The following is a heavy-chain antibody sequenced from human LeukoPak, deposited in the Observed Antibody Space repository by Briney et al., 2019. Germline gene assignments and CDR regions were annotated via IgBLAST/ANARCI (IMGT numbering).Heavy chain of an antibody. CDR2: NSSRCRTI. J-gene: IGHJ4*02. Sequence: GGSLRLSFAASGFILSRYEMNGVRQAPGKGLEGVSYNSSRCRTIYYADSVKCRFTMSRDNDKNSLYLEMNSLRAEDTAVYYCARDLIRGGRYSRPYYFEYWGQGTLVTVSS. CDR3: ARDLIRGGRYSRPYYFEY. V-gene: IGHV3-48*03. D-gene: IGHD1-26*01. CDR1: GFILSRYE.